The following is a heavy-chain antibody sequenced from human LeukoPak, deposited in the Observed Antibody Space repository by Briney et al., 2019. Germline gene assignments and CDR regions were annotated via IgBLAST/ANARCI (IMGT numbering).Heavy chain of an antibody. D-gene: IGHD3-10*01. V-gene: IGHV3-74*01. CDR1: GFSFSSYW. CDR3: ASPSATSGSPSPH. J-gene: IGHJ4*02. Sequence: PGGSLRLSCAASGFSFSSYWMEWVRQAPGKGLVWVSRINNDGSYTTYADSVKGRFTISRDNAKNTLFLQMNSLRVEDTAVYYCASPSATSGSPSPHWGQGTLVTVSS. CDR2: INNDGSYT.